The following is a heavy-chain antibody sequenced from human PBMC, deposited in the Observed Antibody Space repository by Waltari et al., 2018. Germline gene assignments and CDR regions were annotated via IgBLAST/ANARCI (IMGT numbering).Heavy chain of an antibody. D-gene: IGHD2-15*01. J-gene: IGHJ3*02. CDR1: GGSIRSSSYY. CDR2: IYYSGST. CDR3: ARRQLLYCSGGSCYSFDAFDI. Sequence: QLQLQESGPGLVKPSETLSLTCTVSGGSIRSSSYYWGWIRQPPGKGLEWIGSIYYSGSTYYNPSLKSRVTISVDTSKNQFSLKLSSVTAADTAVYYCARRQLLYCSGGSCYSFDAFDIWGQGTMVTVSS. V-gene: IGHV4-39*01.